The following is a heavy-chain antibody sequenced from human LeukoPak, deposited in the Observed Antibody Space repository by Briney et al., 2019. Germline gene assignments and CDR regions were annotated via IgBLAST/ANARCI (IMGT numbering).Heavy chain of an antibody. D-gene: IGHD3-10*01. Sequence: PSETLSLTCAVYGGSFSGYYWNWIRQPPGKGLEWIGEINHSGCTNYNPSLKSRVTISVDTSKNQFSLKLSSVTAADTAVYYCARSGSGSHTYYYYGMDVWGQGTTVTVSS. CDR1: GGSFSGYY. CDR3: ARSGSGSHTYYYYGMDV. J-gene: IGHJ6*02. V-gene: IGHV4-34*01. CDR2: INHSGCT.